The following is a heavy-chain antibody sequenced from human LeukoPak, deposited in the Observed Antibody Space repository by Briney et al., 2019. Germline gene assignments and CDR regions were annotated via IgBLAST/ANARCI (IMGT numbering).Heavy chain of an antibody. D-gene: IGHD3-22*01. J-gene: IGHJ4*02. Sequence: SETLSLTCAVYGGSFSGYYWSWIRQPPGKGLEWIGEINHSGSTNYNPSLKSRVTISVDTSKNQFSLKLSFVTAADTAVYYCARGPSSGYSGPVGYWGQGTLVTVSS. CDR3: ARGPSSGYSGPVGY. V-gene: IGHV4-34*01. CDR1: GGSFSGYY. CDR2: INHSGST.